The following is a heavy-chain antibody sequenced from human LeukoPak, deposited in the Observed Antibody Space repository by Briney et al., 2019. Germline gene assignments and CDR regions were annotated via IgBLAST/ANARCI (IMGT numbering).Heavy chain of an antibody. CDR1: GYTFTSYY. Sequence: ASVKVSCKASGYTFTSYYMHWVRQAPGQGLEWMGWINPNSGGTNYAQKFQGRVTMTRDTSISTAYMELSRLRSDDTAVYYCARVPSGGYYYYYMDVWGKGTTVTVSS. J-gene: IGHJ6*03. D-gene: IGHD3-10*01. CDR3: ARVPSGGYYYYYMDV. CDR2: INPNSGGT. V-gene: IGHV1-2*02.